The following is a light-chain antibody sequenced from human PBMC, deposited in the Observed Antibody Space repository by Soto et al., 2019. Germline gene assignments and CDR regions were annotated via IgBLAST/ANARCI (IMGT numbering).Light chain of an antibody. CDR2: SVS. Sequence: QSVLTQPASVSGSPGQSITISCSGTSSDIGAYDHVAWFQQFPGKTPKLVIYSVSNRPSGVSYRFSGSKSGNTASLTISGLQADDEADYYCISYTVRRSYVCGPGTKVTVL. CDR3: ISYTVRRSYV. J-gene: IGLJ1*01. CDR1: SSDIGAYDH. V-gene: IGLV2-14*01.